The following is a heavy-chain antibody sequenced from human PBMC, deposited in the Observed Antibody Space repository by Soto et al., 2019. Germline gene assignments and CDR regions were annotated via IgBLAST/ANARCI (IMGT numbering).Heavy chain of an antibody. D-gene: IGHD3-10*01. V-gene: IGHV5-51*01. Sequence: PGESLKISCKGSGYSFTSYWIGWVRQMPGKGLESMGIIYPGDSDIRYSPSFQGQVTISVDKSISAAYLQWSSLKASDSAMYYCARVRGGHSFDYWGQGALVTVSS. J-gene: IGHJ4*02. CDR2: IYPGDSDI. CDR1: GYSFTSYW. CDR3: ARVRGGHSFDY.